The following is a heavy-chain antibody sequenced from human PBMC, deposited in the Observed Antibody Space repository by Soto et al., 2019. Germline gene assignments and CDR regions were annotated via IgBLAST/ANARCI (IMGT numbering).Heavy chain of an antibody. CDR2: IYYSGNT. CDR3: ASVYNYEEYDAFDI. Sequence: QVQLQESGPGLVKPSGTLSLTCTVSGDSIGNYYWSWIRQPPGKGLEWIGYIYYSGNTNYNPSLKSRVTMSVDTSKNQFSLRLSSVTAADSAVYFCASVYNYEEYDAFDIWGQGTMVTVSS. CDR1: GDSIGNYY. J-gene: IGHJ3*02. D-gene: IGHD3-16*01. V-gene: IGHV4-59*01.